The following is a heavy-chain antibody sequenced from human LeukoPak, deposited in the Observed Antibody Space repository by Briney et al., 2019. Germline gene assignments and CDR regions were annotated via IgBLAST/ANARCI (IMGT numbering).Heavy chain of an antibody. D-gene: IGHD2-8*01. CDR1: GYPLSRGYY. V-gene: IGHV4-38-2*01. Sequence: TSETLSLPCAVSGYPLSRGYYCAWIRHPPGKGLEWIGSIYHSGSTYYNSSLKSRVTIPVDTSKNLFSRTLSSVTAADRGVYFCASCMGYGGQGTLVTVSS. CDR3: ASCMGY. J-gene: IGHJ4*02. CDR2: IYHSGST.